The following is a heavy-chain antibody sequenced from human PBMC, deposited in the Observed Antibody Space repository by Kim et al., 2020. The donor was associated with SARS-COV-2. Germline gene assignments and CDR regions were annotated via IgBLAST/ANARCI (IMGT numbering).Heavy chain of an antibody. CDR1: GYTFTSYA. CDR3: ARDFWSGYPNYYYYYMDV. Sequence: ASVKVSCKASGYTFTSYAMNWVRQALGQGLEWMGWINTNTGNPTYAQGFTGRFVFSLDTSVSTAYLQISSLKAEDTAVYYCARDFWSGYPNYYYYYMDVWGKGTTVTVSS. CDR2: INTNTGNP. D-gene: IGHD3-3*01. V-gene: IGHV7-4-1*02. J-gene: IGHJ6*03.